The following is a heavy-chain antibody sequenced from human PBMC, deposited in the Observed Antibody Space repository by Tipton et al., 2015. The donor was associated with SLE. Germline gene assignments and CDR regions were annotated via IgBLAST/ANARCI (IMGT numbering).Heavy chain of an antibody. CDR2: IKQDGSER. CDR3: ASGDGYDFGNGDYFDY. CDR1: GFTFSDYW. J-gene: IGHJ4*02. Sequence: SLRLSCVASGFTFSDYWMSWVRQAPGKGLEWVANIKQDGSERYYVDSVKGRFTISRDNAKNSVSLQMNNLRAEDRAVYYCASGDGYDFGNGDYFDYWGQGTLVTVSS. D-gene: IGHD3/OR15-3a*01. V-gene: IGHV3-7*01.